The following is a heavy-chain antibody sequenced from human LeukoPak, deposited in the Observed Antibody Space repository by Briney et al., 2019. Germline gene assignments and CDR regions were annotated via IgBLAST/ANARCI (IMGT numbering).Heavy chain of an antibody. Sequence: PSQTLSLTCTVSGGSISSGGYYWSWIRQHPGKGLEWTGYIYYSGSTYYNPSLKSRVTISVDTSKNQFSLKLSSVTAADTAVYYCASFVDTAMAVFDYWGQGTLVTVSS. J-gene: IGHJ4*02. D-gene: IGHD5-18*01. V-gene: IGHV4-31*03. CDR3: ASFVDTAMAVFDY. CDR1: GGSISSGGYY. CDR2: IYYSGST.